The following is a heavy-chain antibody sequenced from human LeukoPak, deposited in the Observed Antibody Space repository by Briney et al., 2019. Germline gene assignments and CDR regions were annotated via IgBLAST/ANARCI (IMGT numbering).Heavy chain of an antibody. CDR2: IYYSGST. CDR3: ARERDYYYGSGSFDY. V-gene: IGHV4-39*07. J-gene: IGHJ4*02. D-gene: IGHD3-10*01. CDR1: GGSISSSSYY. Sequence: SETLSLTCTVSGGSISSSSYYWGWIRQPPGKGLEWIGSIYYSGSTYYNPSLKSRVTISVDTSKNQFSLKLSSVTAADTAVYYCARERDYYYGSGSFDYWGQGTLVTVSS.